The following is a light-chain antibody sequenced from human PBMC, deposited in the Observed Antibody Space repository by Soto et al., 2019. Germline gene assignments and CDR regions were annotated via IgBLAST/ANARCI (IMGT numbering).Light chain of an antibody. CDR3: QVWDSSTVV. CDR2: RDS. V-gene: IGLV3-9*01. J-gene: IGLJ2*01. CDR1: NIGSKN. Sequence: SYELTQPLSVSVALGQTARITCGGNNIGSKNVHWYQQKPGQAPVLVIYRDSNRPSGIPERFSGSNSVNTATLTISRAQAGDEADYYCQVWDSSTVVFGGATKLTVL.